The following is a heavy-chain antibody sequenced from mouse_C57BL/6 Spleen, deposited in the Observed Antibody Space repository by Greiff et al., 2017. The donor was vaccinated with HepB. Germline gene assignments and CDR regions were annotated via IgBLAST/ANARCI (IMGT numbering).Heavy chain of an antibody. V-gene: IGHV10-1*01. J-gene: IGHJ1*03. D-gene: IGHD1-1*01. CDR3: VRHVNYGSFYWYFDV. CDR1: GFSFNTYA. Sequence: EVHLVESGGGLVQPKGSLKLSCAASGFSFNTYAMNWVRQAPGKGLEWVARIRSKSNNYATYYADSVKDRFTISRDDSESMLYLQMNNLKTEDTAMYYCVRHVNYGSFYWYFDVWGTGTTVTVSS. CDR2: IRSKSNNYAT.